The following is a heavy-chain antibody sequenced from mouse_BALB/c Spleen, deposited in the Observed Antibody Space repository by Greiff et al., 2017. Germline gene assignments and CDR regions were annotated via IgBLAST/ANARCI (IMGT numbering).Heavy chain of an antibody. CDR1: GFTFSSFG. Sequence: EVQLVESGGGLVQPGGSRKLSCAASGFTFSSFGMHWVRQAPEKGLEWVAYISSGSSAIYYADTVKGRFTISRDNPKNTLFLQMTSLRSEDTAMYYCARLGWLPFDYWGQGTTLTVSS. CDR3: ARLGWLPFDY. D-gene: IGHD2-3*01. CDR2: ISSGSSAI. J-gene: IGHJ2*01. V-gene: IGHV5-17*02.